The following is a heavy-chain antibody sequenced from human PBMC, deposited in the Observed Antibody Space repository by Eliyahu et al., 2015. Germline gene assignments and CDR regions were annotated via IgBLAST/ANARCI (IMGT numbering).Heavy chain of an antibody. V-gene: IGHV3-74*01. CDR2: IISDGSDT. J-gene: IGHJ3*02. D-gene: IGHD6-25*01. CDR1: GFTFSHYW. Sequence: EVQLVESGGGLVQTGGSXRLSCEXSGFTFSHYWMPWVPQAPGKGXVWVCXIISDGSDTNYADSVKGRFTISRHNDKNTLHLQMSSLRVEDTAVYFCTREARGLNDAFDIWGKGTMVTVSS. CDR3: TREARGLNDAFDI.